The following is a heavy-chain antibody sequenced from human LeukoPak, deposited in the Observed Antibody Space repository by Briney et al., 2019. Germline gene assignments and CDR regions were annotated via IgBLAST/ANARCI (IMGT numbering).Heavy chain of an antibody. Sequence: GGSLRLSCAASGFTVSSNYMSWVRQAPGKGLEWVSVIYSGGSTYYADSVKGRFTISRDNSKNTLYLQMNSLRAEDTAVYYCARVRDCGGGSCFSYLDYWGQGTLVTVSS. CDR1: GFTVSSNY. CDR3: ARVRDCGGGSCFSYLDY. CDR2: IYSGGST. V-gene: IGHV3-66*01. J-gene: IGHJ4*02. D-gene: IGHD2-15*01.